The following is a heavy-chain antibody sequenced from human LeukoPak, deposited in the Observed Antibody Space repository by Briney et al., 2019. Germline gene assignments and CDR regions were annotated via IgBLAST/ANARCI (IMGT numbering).Heavy chain of an antibody. D-gene: IGHD6-19*01. CDR3: TTLKVASNFDC. J-gene: IGHJ4*02. CDR1: GFSFSVDE. Sequence: GGSLRLSCAASGFSFSVDEMHSVRQAPGKGLEWISDISSSGTTTYYADSVKGRFTISRDNAKNSLYLQMNSLRAEDTAVHYCTTLKVASNFDCWGQGALVTVSS. CDR2: ISSSGTTT. V-gene: IGHV3-48*03.